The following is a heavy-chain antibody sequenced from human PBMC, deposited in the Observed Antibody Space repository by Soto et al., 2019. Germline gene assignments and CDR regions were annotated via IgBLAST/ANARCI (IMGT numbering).Heavy chain of an antibody. V-gene: IGHV1-2*02. CDR2: INPNSGDT. Sequence: ASVKVSCKASGYTFTGYYVHWVRQAPGQGLEWMGWINPNSGDTYLAQRFQGRVTMNRDTSIGTAYVELRGLTSDDTAEYYCAKGGAIVAAGTRVYLYNAMDVWGQGTTVTVSS. CDR3: AKGGAIVAAGTRVYLYNAMDV. J-gene: IGHJ6*02. CDR1: GYTFTGYY. D-gene: IGHD1-26*01.